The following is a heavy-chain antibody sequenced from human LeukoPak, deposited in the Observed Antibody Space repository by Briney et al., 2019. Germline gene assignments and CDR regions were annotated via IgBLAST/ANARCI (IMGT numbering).Heavy chain of an antibody. D-gene: IGHD6-6*01. CDR3: ARAKNGYSSSSPLDC. J-gene: IGHJ4*02. CDR2: IYPGDSDT. V-gene: IGHV5-51*01. CDR1: GYSFTSYS. Sequence: HGESLQISCKRSGYSFTSYSIGWVRQLPGKGLEWMGIIYPGDSDTRNSPSFQGQVTISVGKSISTVYLQWSSLKASDTAMYYCARAKNGYSSSSPLDCWGQGTLVTVSS.